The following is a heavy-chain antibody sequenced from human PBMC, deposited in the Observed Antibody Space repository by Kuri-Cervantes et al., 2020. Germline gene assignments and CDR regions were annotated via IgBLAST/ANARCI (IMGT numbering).Heavy chain of an antibody. V-gene: IGHV4-30-2*01. CDR1: GGSISSYS. CDR3: ARVARSNCSGGSCYSTVTTPWFDP. CDR2: IYHSGST. D-gene: IGHD2-15*01. Sequence: SETLSLTCTVSGGSISSYSWSWIRQPPGKGLEWIGYIYHSGSTYYNPSLKSRVTISVDRSKNQFSLKLSSVTAADTAVYYCARVARSNCSGGSCYSTVTTPWFDPWGQGTLVTVSS. J-gene: IGHJ5*02.